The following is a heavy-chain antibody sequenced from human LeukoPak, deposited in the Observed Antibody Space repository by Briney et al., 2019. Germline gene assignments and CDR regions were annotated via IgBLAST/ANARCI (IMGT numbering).Heavy chain of an antibody. V-gene: IGHV4-39*01. D-gene: IGHD4-17*01. CDR2: IYYSGST. J-gene: IGHJ3*02. CDR3: ARSFASVADYGDYLASDAFDI. CDR1: GGSISSSSYY. Sequence: PSETLSLTCTVSGGSISSSSYYWGWIRQPPGKGLEWIGSIYYSGSTYYNPSLKSRVTISVDTSKNQFSLKLSSVTAADTAVYYCARSFASVADYGDYLASDAFDIWDQGTMVTVSS.